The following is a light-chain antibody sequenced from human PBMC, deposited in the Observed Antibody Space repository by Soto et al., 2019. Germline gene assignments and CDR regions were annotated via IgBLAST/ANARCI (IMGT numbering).Light chain of an antibody. Sequence: DIQLTQSPFILSASVGDSITISCRASQSIGNSLAWYQQKPGKAPKVLIYAGSSLDSGVPSRFSARGFGTDFTLRVNSLQPDDFATYYCQHYNRYSGTFGQGTKVEV. CDR3: QHYNRYSGT. J-gene: IGKJ1*01. CDR1: QSIGNS. CDR2: AGS. V-gene: IGKV1-5*01.